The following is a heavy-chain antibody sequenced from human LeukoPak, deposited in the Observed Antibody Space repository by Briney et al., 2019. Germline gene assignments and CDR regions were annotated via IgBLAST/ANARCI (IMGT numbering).Heavy chain of an antibody. CDR1: GGSVSSGSYY. CDR3: AREEGSSGWYRLFDY. Sequence: SETLSLTCTVSGGSVSSGSYYWSWIRQPPGKGLEWIGYSYYSGSTNYNPSLKSRVTISVDTSQNQFSLKLSSVTAADTAVYYCAREEGSSGWYRLFDYWGQGTLVTVSS. J-gene: IGHJ4*02. CDR2: SYYSGST. D-gene: IGHD6-19*01. V-gene: IGHV4-61*01.